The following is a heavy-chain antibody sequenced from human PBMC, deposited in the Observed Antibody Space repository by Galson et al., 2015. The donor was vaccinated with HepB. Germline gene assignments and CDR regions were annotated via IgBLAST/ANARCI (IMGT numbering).Heavy chain of an antibody. V-gene: IGHV1-18*01. CDR1: GYTFTTYF. CDR3: SRGGMAKIGGPTFDY. D-gene: IGHD5-24*01. Sequence: SVKVSCKASGYTFTTYFINWVRQAPGQGLQWMGRVSTYNGDTQYEQDLQDRVTMTTDTSTNTAYLELGHLESDDTAVYYCSRGGMAKIGGPTFDYLGHGTLVTVSS. CDR2: VSTYNGDT. J-gene: IGHJ4*01.